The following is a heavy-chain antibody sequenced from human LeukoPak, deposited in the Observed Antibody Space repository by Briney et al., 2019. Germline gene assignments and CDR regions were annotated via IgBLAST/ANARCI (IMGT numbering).Heavy chain of an antibody. CDR1: GGSISSYY. Sequence: PSETLSLTCTVSGGSISSYYWSWIRQPPGKGLEWIGYIYYSGSTNYNPSLKSRVTISVDTSKNQFSLKLSSVTAADTAVYYCASVRDQAWYVGAFDIWGQGTMVTVSS. CDR3: ASVRDQAWYVGAFDI. D-gene: IGHD3-10*02. CDR2: IYYSGST. V-gene: IGHV4-59*08. J-gene: IGHJ3*02.